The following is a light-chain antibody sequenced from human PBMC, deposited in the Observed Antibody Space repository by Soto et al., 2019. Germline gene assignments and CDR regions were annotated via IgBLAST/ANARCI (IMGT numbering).Light chain of an antibody. CDR1: QTISSW. J-gene: IGKJ1*01. Sequence: DIQMTQSPSTLSASVGDRVTITCRASQTISSWLAWYQQKPGKAPKLLIYDASSLESGVPSRFSGSGSGTEFTLTISSLQPDDFATYCCQQYDSYRTFGQGTQVEIK. CDR3: QQYDSYRT. CDR2: DAS. V-gene: IGKV1-5*01.